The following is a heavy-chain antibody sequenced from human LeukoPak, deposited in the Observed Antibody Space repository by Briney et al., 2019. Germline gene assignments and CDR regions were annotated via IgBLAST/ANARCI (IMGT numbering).Heavy chain of an antibody. CDR1: GGSISSYY. CDR2: IYTSGST. V-gene: IGHV4-4*07. D-gene: IGHD7-27*01. J-gene: IGHJ3*02. CDR3: ARHPGAYDAFDI. Sequence: PSETLSLTCTVSGGSISSYYWSWIRQPAGKGLEWIGRIYTSGSTNYNPSLKSRVTMSVDTSKNQFSLNLNSVTAADTAVFYCARHPGAYDAFDIWGQGTMVTVSS.